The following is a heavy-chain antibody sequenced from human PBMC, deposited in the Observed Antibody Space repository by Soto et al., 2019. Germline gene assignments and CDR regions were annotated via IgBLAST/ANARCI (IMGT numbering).Heavy chain of an antibody. CDR3: GVSDTLKPTYYYYYGMDV. CDR1: GYSFTSYW. D-gene: IGHD3-9*01. Sequence: GESLKISCKGSGYSFTSYWISWVRQVPGKGLEWMGRIDPSDSYTNYSPSFQGHVTISADKSISTAYLQWSSLKASDTAMYYCGVSDTLKPTYYYYYGMDVWGQGTTVTVSS. CDR2: IDPSDSYT. J-gene: IGHJ6*02. V-gene: IGHV5-10-1*01.